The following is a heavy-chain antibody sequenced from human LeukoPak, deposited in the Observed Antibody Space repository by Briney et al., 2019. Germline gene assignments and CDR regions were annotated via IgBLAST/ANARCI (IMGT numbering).Heavy chain of an antibody. Sequence: PGRSLRLSSTASGFTFSNYGIHWVRQAPGKGLEWVAVIWNDGRNKYYADSVKGRFTISRDNSKNTLYLQMNSLRAEDTAVYYCARDLGSYSYSSDWYYFDYWGQGTLVTVSS. CDR3: ARDLGSYSYSSDWYYFDY. V-gene: IGHV3-33*01. CDR1: GFTFSNYG. D-gene: IGHD6-19*01. CDR2: IWNDGRNK. J-gene: IGHJ4*02.